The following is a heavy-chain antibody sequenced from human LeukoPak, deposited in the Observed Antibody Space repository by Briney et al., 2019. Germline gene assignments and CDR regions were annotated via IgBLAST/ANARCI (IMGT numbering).Heavy chain of an antibody. Sequence: GRSLRLSCAASGFTFSSYAMHWVRQAPGKGLEWVAVISYDGSHKYYADSVKGRFTISSDNSKNTLYLQMNSLRAEDTAVYYCATTSAVAGSYWGQGTLVTVSS. CDR3: ATTSAVAGSY. J-gene: IGHJ4*02. V-gene: IGHV3-30-3*01. CDR1: GFTFSSYA. D-gene: IGHD6-19*01. CDR2: ISYDGSHK.